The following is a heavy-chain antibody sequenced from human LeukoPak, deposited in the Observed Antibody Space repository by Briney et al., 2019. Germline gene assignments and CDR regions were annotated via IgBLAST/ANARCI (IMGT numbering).Heavy chain of an antibody. CDR3: AKDGEWELLQNPVDY. J-gene: IGHJ4*02. V-gene: IGHV3-23*01. D-gene: IGHD1-26*01. CDR1: GFTFSSYG. CDR2: ISGSGGST. Sequence: GGSLRLSCAASGFTFSSYGMSWVRQAPGKGLEWVSAISGSGGSTYYADSVKGRFTISRDNSKNTLYLQMNSLRAEDTAVYYCAKDGEWELLQNPVDYWGQGTLVTVSS.